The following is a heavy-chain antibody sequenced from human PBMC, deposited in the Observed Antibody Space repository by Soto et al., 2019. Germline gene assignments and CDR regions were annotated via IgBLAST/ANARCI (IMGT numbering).Heavy chain of an antibody. J-gene: IGHJ6*03. V-gene: IGHV3-11*01. Sequence: SLRLSCAASGFTFSDYYMSWIRQAPGKGLEWVSYISSSGSTIYYADSVKGRFTISRDNAKNSLYLQMNSLRAEDTAVYYCARTTYYDFWSGYYYYYYYMDVWGKGTTVTVSS. CDR3: ARTTYYDFWSGYYYYYYYMDV. CDR1: GFTFSDYY. CDR2: ISSSGSTI. D-gene: IGHD3-3*01.